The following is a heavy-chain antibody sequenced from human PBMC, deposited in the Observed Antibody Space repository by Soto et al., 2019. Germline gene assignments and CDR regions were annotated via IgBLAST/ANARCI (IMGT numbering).Heavy chain of an antibody. CDR1: GYTFTSYA. CDR3: AMPMVRGFVHYGMDV. V-gene: IGHV1-3*01. J-gene: IGHJ6*02. CDR2: INAGNGNT. D-gene: IGHD3-10*01. Sequence: ASVKVSCKASGYTFTSYAMHWVRQAPGQRLEWMGWINAGNGNTKYSQKFQGRVTITRDTSASTAYMELSSLRSEDTAVYYCAMPMVRGFVHYGMDVWGQGTTVTVSS.